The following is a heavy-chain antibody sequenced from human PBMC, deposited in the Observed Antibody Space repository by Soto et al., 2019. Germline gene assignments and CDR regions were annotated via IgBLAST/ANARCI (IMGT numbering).Heavy chain of an antibody. CDR1: GYTFTSYA. D-gene: IGHD3-9*01. CDR2: INAGNGNT. CDR3: ARDQPYDILTGYYYYYGMDV. Sequence: ASVKVSCKASGYTFTSYAMHWVRQAPGQRLEWMGWINAGNGNTKYSQKFQGRVTITRDTSASTAYMELSSLRSEDTAVYYCARDQPYDILTGYYYYYGMDVWGQGTTVTVSS. J-gene: IGHJ6*02. V-gene: IGHV1-3*01.